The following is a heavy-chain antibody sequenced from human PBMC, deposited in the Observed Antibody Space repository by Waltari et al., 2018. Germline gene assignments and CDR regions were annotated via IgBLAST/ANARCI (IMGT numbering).Heavy chain of an antibody. CDR1: GYTFTSYA. V-gene: IGHV1-3*01. J-gene: IGHJ4*02. Sequence: QVQLVQSGAEVKKPGASVKVSCKASGYTFTSYAMHWVRQAPGQRLEWMGWINAGNGNTKYSQKFQGRVTITRDTSASTAYMELSSLRSEDTAVYYCARDRPYYEYIWGSYRSLLDYWGQGTLVTVSS. CDR2: INAGNGNT. D-gene: IGHD3-16*02. CDR3: ARDRPYYEYIWGSYRSLLDY.